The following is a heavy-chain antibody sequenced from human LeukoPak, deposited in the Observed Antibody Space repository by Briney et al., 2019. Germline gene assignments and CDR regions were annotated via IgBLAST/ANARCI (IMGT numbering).Heavy chain of an antibody. CDR3: ARGPGGYFQH. V-gene: IGHV1-69*04. Sequence: ASVKVSCKASGGTFSSNAISWVRQAPGQGLEWMGRIIPILGIANYAQKLQGRVTITADKSTSTAYMELSSLRSEDTAVYYCARGPGGYFQHWGQGTLVTVSS. CDR2: IIPILGIA. D-gene: IGHD3-16*01. J-gene: IGHJ1*01. CDR1: GGTFSSNA.